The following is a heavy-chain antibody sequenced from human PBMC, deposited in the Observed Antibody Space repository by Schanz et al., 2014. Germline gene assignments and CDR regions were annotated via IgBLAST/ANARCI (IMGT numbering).Heavy chain of an antibody. CDR2: VHPSETT. J-gene: IGHJ5*02. CDR1: GVSFSFYY. V-gene: IGHV4-34*02. D-gene: IGHD2-2*01. Sequence: QVHLQQWGAGLLQPFETLSLTCGVGGVSFSFYYWSWVRQPPGKGLEWIGEVHPSETTNYNPSLSYRVTMSVDASKNQFSLKLTSVTAADTAVYYCARGQDHAKTGDLWGRGTLVTISS. CDR3: ARGQDHAKTGDL.